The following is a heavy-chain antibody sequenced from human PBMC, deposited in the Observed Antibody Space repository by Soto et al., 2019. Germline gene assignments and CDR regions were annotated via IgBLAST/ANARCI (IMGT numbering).Heavy chain of an antibody. CDR3: AKSRGSSGWLKHLVFGS. J-gene: IGHJ4*02. D-gene: IGHD6-19*01. V-gene: IGHV3-30*18. Sequence: LRLSCAASRFTFGTYGMHWVRRAPGKGLDWVAVISYDGSNKYYADSVKGRFTISGDNSKNTPYLQMNSLRAEDTAVYYCAKSRGSSGWLKHLVFGSWGQRTLVTVSS. CDR2: ISYDGSNK. CDR1: RFTFGTYG.